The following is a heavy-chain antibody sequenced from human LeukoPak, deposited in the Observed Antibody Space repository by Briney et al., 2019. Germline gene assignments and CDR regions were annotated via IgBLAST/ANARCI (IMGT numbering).Heavy chain of an antibody. D-gene: IGHD3-9*01. CDR3: ARNLRYFDWLLRTNAFDF. Sequence: GGSLRLSCAASGFTFSDYSMNWVRQAPGNGLEWVSSISSSSSHIYYADSVKGRFTISRDNAKNSLYLQMNSLRAEDTAVYSCARNLRYFDWLLRTNAFDFWGQGTMVTVSS. CDR2: ISSSSSHI. J-gene: IGHJ3*01. V-gene: IGHV3-21*01. CDR1: GFTFSDYS.